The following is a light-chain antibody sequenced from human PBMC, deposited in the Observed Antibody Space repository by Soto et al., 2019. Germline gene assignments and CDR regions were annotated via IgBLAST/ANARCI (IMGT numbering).Light chain of an antibody. V-gene: IGKV3-20*01. Sequence: EIVLTQSPGTLSLSPGERATLSCRASQSVGSSYLAWYQQKPGQAPRLLVYGASSRATGIPARFSGSGSGTDFTLTISRLEPADFAVYYCQQYDTSWTFGQGTKVDI. CDR2: GAS. CDR3: QQYDTSWT. CDR1: QSVGSSY. J-gene: IGKJ1*01.